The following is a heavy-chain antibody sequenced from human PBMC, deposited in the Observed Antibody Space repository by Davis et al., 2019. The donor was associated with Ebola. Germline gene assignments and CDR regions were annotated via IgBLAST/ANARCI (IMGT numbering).Heavy chain of an antibody. Sequence: GGSLRLSCAASGFTFSSYGMHWVRQAPGKGLEWVAVISYDGSNKYYADSVKGRFTISRDNSKNTLYLQMNSLRAEDTAVYYCAKDSGSYLDYWGQGTLVTVSS. V-gene: IGHV3-30*18. D-gene: IGHD1-26*01. CDR3: AKDSGSYLDY. CDR2: ISYDGSNK. J-gene: IGHJ4*02. CDR1: GFTFSSYG.